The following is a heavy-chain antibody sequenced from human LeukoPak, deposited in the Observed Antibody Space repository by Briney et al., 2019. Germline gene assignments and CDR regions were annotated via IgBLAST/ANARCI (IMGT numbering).Heavy chain of an antibody. CDR2: INPNSGST. CDR3: ARDSQLVENFDY. V-gene: IGHV1-2*02. J-gene: IGHJ4*02. Sequence: ASVKVSCKASGYTFTGYYMHWVRQAPGQGLEWMGWINPNSGSTNYAQKFQGRVTMTRDTSISTAYMELSRLRSDDTAVYYCARDSQLVENFDYWGQGTLVTVSS. CDR1: GYTFTGYY. D-gene: IGHD6-13*01.